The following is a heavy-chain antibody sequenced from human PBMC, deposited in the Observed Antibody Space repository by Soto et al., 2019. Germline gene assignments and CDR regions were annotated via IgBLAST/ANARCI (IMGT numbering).Heavy chain of an antibody. CDR2: IYYSGST. D-gene: IGHD5-12*01. J-gene: IGHJ6*02. CDR1: GGSISSSSYY. V-gene: IGHV4-39*01. CDR3: ARRGATTYYYYGMDV. Sequence: SETLSLTCTVSGGSISSSSYYWGWIRQPPGKGLEWIGSIYYSGSTYYNPSLKSRVTISVDTSKNQFSLKLSSVTAADTAVYYCARRGATTYYYYGMDVWGQGTTVTVSS.